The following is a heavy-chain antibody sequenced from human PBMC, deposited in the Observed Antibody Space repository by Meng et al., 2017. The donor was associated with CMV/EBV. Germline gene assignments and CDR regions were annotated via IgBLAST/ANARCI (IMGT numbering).Heavy chain of an antibody. CDR1: GGSISSGDYY. J-gene: IGHJ4*02. CDR2: IYYSGST. V-gene: IGHV4-30-4*08. CDR3: ARVTSRVAGAFDY. Sequence: QVQLQESGPGLVKPSPTLSLTCTVSGGSISSGDYYWSWIRQPPGKCLEWIGYIYYSGSTYYNPSLKSRVTISVDTSKNQFSLKLSSVTAADTAVYYCARVTSRVAGAFDYWGQGTLVTVSS. D-gene: IGHD1-14*01.